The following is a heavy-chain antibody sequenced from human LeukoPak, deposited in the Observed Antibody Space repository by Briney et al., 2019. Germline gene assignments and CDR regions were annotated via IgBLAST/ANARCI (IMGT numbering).Heavy chain of an antibody. V-gene: IGHV4-39*07. CDR1: GGSISSSSYY. Sequence: PSEALSLTCTVSGGSISSSSYYWGWIRQPPGKGLEWIGSIYYSGSTYYNPSLKSRVTISVDTSKNQFSLKLSSVTAADTAVYYCARDLPSYGSGIDAFDIWGQGTMVTVSS. CDR3: ARDLPSYGSGIDAFDI. D-gene: IGHD3-10*01. J-gene: IGHJ3*02. CDR2: IYYSGST.